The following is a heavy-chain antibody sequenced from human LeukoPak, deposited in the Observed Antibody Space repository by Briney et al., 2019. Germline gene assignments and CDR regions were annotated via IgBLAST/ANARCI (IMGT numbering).Heavy chain of an antibody. CDR1: GGTFSSYA. CDR2: IIPIFGTA. CDR3: ARGYSGYDWFWFDP. V-gene: IGHV1-69*05. J-gene: IGHJ5*02. D-gene: IGHD5-12*01. Sequence: SVKVSCKASGGTFSSYAISWVRQAPGQGLEWMGGIIPIFGTANYAQKFQGRVTITTDESTSTAYMELSRLRSEDSAVYSDARGYSGYDWFWFDPWGQGTLVTVSS.